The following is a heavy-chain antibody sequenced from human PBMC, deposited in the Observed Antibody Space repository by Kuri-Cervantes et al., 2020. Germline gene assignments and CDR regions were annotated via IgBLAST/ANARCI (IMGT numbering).Heavy chain of an antibody. J-gene: IGHJ5*02. Sequence: ASVKVSCKASGYTFTSYGITWVRQAPGQGLEWMGWISTYNGNTIYAQNLQGRVTMTTDTSTTTAYMELRTLRSDDTAVYYCARSGDFITSGMRLVPWGQGTLVTVSS. V-gene: IGHV1-18*01. CDR1: GYTFTSYG. D-gene: IGHD3-22*01. CDR2: ISTYNGNT. CDR3: ARSGDFITSGMRLVP.